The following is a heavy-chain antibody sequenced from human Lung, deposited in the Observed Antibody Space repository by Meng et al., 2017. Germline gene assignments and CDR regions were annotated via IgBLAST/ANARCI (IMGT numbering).Heavy chain of an antibody. CDR1: GGSISSSNYY. Sequence: QMEESGLGPVKPSQTLSLTCTGSGGSISSSNYYWSWIRQLPGKGLEWSGHIYNSGSTYYNPSLKSRITISVDTSKNQFSLKLSSVTAADTAVYYCARGQKGYFDLWGRGTLVTVSS. V-gene: IGHV4-30-4*01. CDR3: ARGQKGYFDL. CDR2: IYNSGST. J-gene: IGHJ2*01.